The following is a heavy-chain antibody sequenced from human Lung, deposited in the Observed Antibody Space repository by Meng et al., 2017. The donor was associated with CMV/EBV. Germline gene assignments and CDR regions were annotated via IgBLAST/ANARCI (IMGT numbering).Heavy chain of an antibody. D-gene: IGHD3-10*01. CDR2: IKTKTDGGTT. J-gene: IGHJ4*02. V-gene: IGHV3-15*01. CDR3: TKHHGSGSASIDY. CDR1: GFTFSNAW. Sequence: GGPLRPPFQPLGFTFSNAWMTWVRQAPGKGLEWVGRIKTKTDGGTTDYPAPVKARFTISRDDSKNTLYLQMNSLKTEDTAVYYCTKHHGSGSASIDYWGQGTLVTVSS.